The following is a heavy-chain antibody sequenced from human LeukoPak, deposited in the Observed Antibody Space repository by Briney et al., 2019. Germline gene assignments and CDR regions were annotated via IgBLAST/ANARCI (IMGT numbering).Heavy chain of an antibody. Sequence: GGSLRLSCAASGFTLSRNEMNWVRQAPGKGLEWVSYISSSGSTIYYADSVKGRFTISRDNAKNSLYLQMNGLRAEDTAVYYCASPEYSSGHFDYWGQGTLVTVSS. CDR2: ISSSGSTI. CDR1: GFTLSRNE. CDR3: ASPEYSSGHFDY. D-gene: IGHD6-19*01. J-gene: IGHJ4*02. V-gene: IGHV3-48*03.